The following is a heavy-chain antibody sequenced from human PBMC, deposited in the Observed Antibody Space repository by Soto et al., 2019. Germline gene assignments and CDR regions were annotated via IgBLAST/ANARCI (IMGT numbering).Heavy chain of an antibody. V-gene: IGHV4-4*07. CDR3: EGESGENWSYEAY. CDR2: ISTTGNT. D-gene: IGHD1-7*01. J-gene: IGHJ4*02. CDR1: GDTITSFS. Sequence: PSETLSLTCTVSGDTITSFSWNWIRQSAGKGLEWIGRISTTGNTHYNPSLESRVTMSLDTSKNQFSLKLTSVTAADTAVHYCEGESGENWSYEAYWGQGTLVTVS.